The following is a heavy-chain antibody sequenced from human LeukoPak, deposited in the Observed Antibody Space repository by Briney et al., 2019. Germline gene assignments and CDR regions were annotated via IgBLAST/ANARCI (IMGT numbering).Heavy chain of an antibody. Sequence: SVKVSCKASGGTFSSYAISWVRQAPGQGLEWMGGIIPIFGTANYAQRFQGRVTITADESTSTAYMELNSLRSEDTAVYYCARDLRGLFDYWGQGTLVTVSS. D-gene: IGHD3/OR15-3a*01. CDR3: ARDLRGLFDY. CDR2: IIPIFGTA. CDR1: GGTFSSYA. V-gene: IGHV1-69*13. J-gene: IGHJ4*02.